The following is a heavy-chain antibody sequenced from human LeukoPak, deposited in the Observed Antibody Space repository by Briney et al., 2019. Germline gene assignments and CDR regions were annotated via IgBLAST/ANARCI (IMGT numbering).Heavy chain of an antibody. CDR1: GYTFTNYW. CDR3: ARRGYNYYFDS. V-gene: IGHV5-51*01. CDR2: IYPGDSDT. D-gene: IGHD5-18*01. Sequence: GESLKISCQTSGYTFTNYWIGWVRQMPGKGLEWMGIIYPGDSDTRYSPSFQGQVTISADKSINTAYLQWSSLEASDTAMYYCARRGYNYYFDSWGQGTLVTASS. J-gene: IGHJ4*02.